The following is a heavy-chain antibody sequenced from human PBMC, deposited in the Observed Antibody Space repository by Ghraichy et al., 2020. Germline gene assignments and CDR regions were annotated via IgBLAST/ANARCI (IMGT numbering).Heavy chain of an antibody. V-gene: IGHV4-39*02. CDR2: IFHTGST. CDR1: GDSISGSGSY. CDR3: ARRHSSGNWFDP. D-gene: IGHD6-19*01. J-gene: IGHJ5*02. Sequence: SETLSLTCTVSGDSISGSGSYWGWIRQPPGKGLEWIGNIFHTGSTYYNPSLKSRVTISVDTSKNHFFLNLRSVTAADTVVYYCARRHSSGNWFDPWGQGTLVTVSS.